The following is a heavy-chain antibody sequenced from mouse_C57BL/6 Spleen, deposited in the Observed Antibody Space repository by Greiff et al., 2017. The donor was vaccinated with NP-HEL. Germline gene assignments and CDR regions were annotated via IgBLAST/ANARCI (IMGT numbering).Heavy chain of an antibody. Sequence: VQLQQPGAELVKPGASVKMSCKASGYTFTSYWITWVKQRPGQGLEWIGDIYPGSGSTNYNEKFKSKATLTVDTSSSTAYMQLSSLTSEDSEVYYCARYPYYYGSSYDAMDYWGQGTSVTVSS. CDR3: ARYPYYYGSSYDAMDY. D-gene: IGHD1-1*01. V-gene: IGHV1-55*01. CDR1: GYTFTSYW. CDR2: IYPGSGST. J-gene: IGHJ4*01.